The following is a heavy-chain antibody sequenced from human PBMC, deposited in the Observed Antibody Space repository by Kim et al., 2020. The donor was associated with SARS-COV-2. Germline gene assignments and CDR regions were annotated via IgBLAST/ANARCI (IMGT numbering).Heavy chain of an antibody. CDR3: ARRTFGSGHYFDY. CDR2: IYPGDTDT. V-gene: IGHV5-51*01. J-gene: IGHJ4*02. D-gene: IGHD3-10*01. CDR1: GYTFTNYW. Sequence: GESLKISCQGSGYTFTNYWIGWVRQMPGKGLEWLGNIYPGDTDTRYSPSFQGRVAISVDTSINTAYLHLSSLKASDTAIYYCARRTFGSGHYFDYWGPG.